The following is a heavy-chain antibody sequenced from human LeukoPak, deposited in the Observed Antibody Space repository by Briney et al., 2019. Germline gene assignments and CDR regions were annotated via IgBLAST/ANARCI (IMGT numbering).Heavy chain of an antibody. J-gene: IGHJ4*02. CDR1: GGSISSYY. V-gene: IGHV4-4*09. CDR2: IYTSGST. Sequence: SETLSLTCTVSGGSISSYYWSWIRQPPGKGLEWIGYIYTSGSTNYNPSLKSRVTISVDTSKNQFSLKLSSVTAADTAVYYCAISSYYYGTGAFDYWGQGTLVTVSS. D-gene: IGHD3-10*01. CDR3: AISSYYYGTGAFDY.